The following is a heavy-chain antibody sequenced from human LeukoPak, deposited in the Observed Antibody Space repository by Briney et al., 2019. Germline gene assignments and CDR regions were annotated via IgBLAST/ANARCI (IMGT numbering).Heavy chain of an antibody. J-gene: IGHJ5*02. V-gene: IGHV3-23*01. D-gene: IGHD2-21*02. CDR3: AKMTYLSHNWFDL. Sequence: GGSLRLSWAASGFTFSSHGMRWVGQAAGKGLEGVSAIICRGGSTYYPDAVKGRCTISRDNSKNTLYPEVNNLRGDDTRVYLCAKMTYLSHNWFDLWGQRTLVSVSS. CDR2: IICRGGST. CDR1: GFTFSSHG.